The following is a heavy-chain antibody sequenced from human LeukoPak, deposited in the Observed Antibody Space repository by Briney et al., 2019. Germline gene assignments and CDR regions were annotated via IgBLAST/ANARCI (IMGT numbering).Heavy chain of an antibody. J-gene: IGHJ4*02. CDR1: GGSLSGYY. D-gene: IGHD3-22*01. CDR3: ARGRGLFTAYYFDY. Sequence: SETLSLTCAAYGGSLSGYYWSWIRQPPGKGLEWIGEINHSGSTNYNPSLKSRVTISVDTSKNQFSLKLSSVTAADTAVYYCARGRGLFTAYYFDYWGQGTLVTVSS. V-gene: IGHV4-34*01. CDR2: INHSGST.